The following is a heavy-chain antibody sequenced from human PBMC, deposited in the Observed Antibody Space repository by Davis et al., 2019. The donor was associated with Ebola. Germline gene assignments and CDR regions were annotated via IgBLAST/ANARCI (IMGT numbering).Heavy chain of an antibody. J-gene: IGHJ4*02. CDR3: ARWGQGSSWHVDY. D-gene: IGHD6-13*01. CDR1: GFTFSSYG. CDR2: IWYDGSNK. Sequence: GGSLRFSCAASGFTFSSYGMHWVRQAPGKGLEWVAVIWYDGSNKYYADSVKGRFTISRDNSKNTLYLQMNSLRAEDTAVYYCARWGQGSSWHVDYWGQGTLVTVSS. V-gene: IGHV3-33*08.